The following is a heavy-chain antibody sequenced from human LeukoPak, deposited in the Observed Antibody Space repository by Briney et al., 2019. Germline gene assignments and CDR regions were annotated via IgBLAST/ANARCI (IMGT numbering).Heavy chain of an antibody. CDR1: GYTFTSYG. V-gene: IGHV1-18*01. D-gene: IGHD2-15*01. Sequence: ASVKVSCKASGYTFTSYGISWVRQAPGQGLEWMGWISAYNGNTNYAQKFQGRVTITADKSTSTAYMELSSLRSEDTAVYYCARAIPTYWAAISYWGQGTLVTVSS. CDR2: ISAYNGNT. J-gene: IGHJ4*02. CDR3: ARAIPTYWAAISY.